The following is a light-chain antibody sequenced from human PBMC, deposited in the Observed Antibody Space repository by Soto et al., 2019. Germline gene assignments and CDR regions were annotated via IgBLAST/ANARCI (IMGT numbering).Light chain of an antibody. CDR1: SSDVGDYDF. Sequence: QSALTQPASVSGSPGQSITISCTGASSDVGDYDFVSWYLQHPSKVPKLIIYEVTKRPSGVSDRFSGSKSGNTASLTISGLQAEDEADYYCSSYTSSSTPLVFGTGTKVTVL. CDR3: SSYTSSSTPLV. V-gene: IGLV2-14*01. CDR2: EVT. J-gene: IGLJ1*01.